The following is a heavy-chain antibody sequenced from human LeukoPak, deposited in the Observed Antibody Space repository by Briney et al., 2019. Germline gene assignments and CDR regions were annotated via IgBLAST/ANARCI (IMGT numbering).Heavy chain of an antibody. CDR1: GYTFTSYD. D-gene: IGHD3-9*01. Sequence: ASVKVSCKASGYTFTSYDINWVRQATGQGLEWMGWMNPNSGNTGYAQKFQGRVTMTRNTSISTAYMELSSLRSEDTALYYCARGRQRDFDWLLSPQLYYYYGMDVWGQGTTVTVSS. CDR2: MNPNSGNT. J-gene: IGHJ6*02. CDR3: ARGRQRDFDWLLSPQLYYYYGMDV. V-gene: IGHV1-8*01.